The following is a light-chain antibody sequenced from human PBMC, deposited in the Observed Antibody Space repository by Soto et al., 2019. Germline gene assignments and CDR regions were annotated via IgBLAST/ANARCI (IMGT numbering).Light chain of an antibody. CDR1: QSVGSN. CDR3: QQYKNWPLT. Sequence: EIVMTQSPATLSVSPGGRATLSCRASQSVGSNLAWYQQKPGQAPRLLFYGASTRATGFPARFSCSGSGTEFTLTISSLQSEDFAVYYCQQYKNWPLTFGGGTRVEIK. J-gene: IGKJ4*01. V-gene: IGKV3-15*01. CDR2: GAS.